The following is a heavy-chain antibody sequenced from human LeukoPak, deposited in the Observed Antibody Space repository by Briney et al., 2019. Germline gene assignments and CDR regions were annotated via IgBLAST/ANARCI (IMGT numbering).Heavy chain of an antibody. Sequence: PGGSLXLSCAASGFTVSSNYMSWVRQAPGKGXEWVSVIYSGGSTYYADSVKGRFTISRDNSKNTLYLQMNSLRAEDTAVYYCAWDRYYYYGMDVWGQGTTVTVSS. CDR3: AWDRYYYYGMDV. CDR1: GFTVSSNY. J-gene: IGHJ6*02. V-gene: IGHV3-66*01. D-gene: IGHD1-26*01. CDR2: IYSGGST.